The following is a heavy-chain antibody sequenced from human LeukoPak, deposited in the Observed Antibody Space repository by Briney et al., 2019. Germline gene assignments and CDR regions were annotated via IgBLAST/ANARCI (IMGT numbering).Heavy chain of an antibody. Sequence: GGSLRLSCAASGFTFSSYNMNWVRQAPGKGLEWVSSISSSSSYIYYADSVKGRFTISRDNAKNSLYLQMNSLRAEDTTVYYCARDDRYYYGSGSRYYMDVWGKGTTVTISS. CDR3: ARDDRYYYGSGSRYYMDV. CDR1: GFTFSSYN. CDR2: ISSSSSYI. V-gene: IGHV3-21*01. J-gene: IGHJ6*03. D-gene: IGHD3-10*01.